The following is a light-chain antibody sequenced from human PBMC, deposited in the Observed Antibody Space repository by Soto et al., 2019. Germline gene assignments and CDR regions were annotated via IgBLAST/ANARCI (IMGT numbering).Light chain of an antibody. CDR1: QSVSSSY. CDR2: GAS. CDR3: KQYGISLPIT. J-gene: IGKJ5*01. V-gene: IGKV3-20*01. Sequence: EIVLTQSPGTLSLSPGERATLSCRASQSVSSSYLAWYQQKPGQAPRLLIYGASSRATGIPDRFSGSGSGTDLILTISRLEPEDSAVYYCKQYGISLPITFGQGTRLEIK.